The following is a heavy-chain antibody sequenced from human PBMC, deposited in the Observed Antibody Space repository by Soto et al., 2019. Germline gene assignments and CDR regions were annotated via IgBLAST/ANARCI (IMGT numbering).Heavy chain of an antibody. CDR3: ARLRIMITFGGVTQGPFDY. Sequence: GESLKISCKGSGYSFTSYWIGWVRQMLGKGLEWMGIIYPGDSDTRYSPSFQGQVTISADKSISTAYLQWSSLKASDTAMYYCARLRIMITFGGVTQGPFDYWGQGTLVTVPQ. CDR1: GYSFTSYW. D-gene: IGHD3-16*01. V-gene: IGHV5-51*01. CDR2: IYPGDSDT. J-gene: IGHJ4*02.